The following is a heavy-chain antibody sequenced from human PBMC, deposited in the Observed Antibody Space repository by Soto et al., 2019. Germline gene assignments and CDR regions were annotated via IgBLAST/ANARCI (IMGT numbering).Heavy chain of an antibody. V-gene: IGHV4-61*01. CDR3: ARADYYDSSGYQDNWFDP. CDR2: IYYSGST. J-gene: IGHJ5*02. CDR1: GGSVSSGSFY. D-gene: IGHD3-22*01. Sequence: SETLSLTCTVSGGSVSSGSFYWSWIRQPPGKGLEWIGYIYYSGSTNYNPSLKSRVTISVDTSKNQFSLKLSSVTAADTAVYYCARADYYDSSGYQDNWFDPWGQGTLVTVSS.